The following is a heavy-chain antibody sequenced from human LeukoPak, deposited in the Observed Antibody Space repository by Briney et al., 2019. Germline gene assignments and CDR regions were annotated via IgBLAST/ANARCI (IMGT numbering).Heavy chain of an antibody. CDR1: GGSFSGYY. D-gene: IGHD6-19*01. Sequence: NPSETLSLTCAVYGGSFSGYYWSWIRQPPGKGLEWIGEINHSGSTNYNPSLKSRVTISVDTSKNQFSLKLSSVTAADTAVYYCARQRLVRTNFDYWGQGTLVTVSS. CDR3: ARQRLVRTNFDY. J-gene: IGHJ4*02. V-gene: IGHV4-34*01. CDR2: INHSGST.